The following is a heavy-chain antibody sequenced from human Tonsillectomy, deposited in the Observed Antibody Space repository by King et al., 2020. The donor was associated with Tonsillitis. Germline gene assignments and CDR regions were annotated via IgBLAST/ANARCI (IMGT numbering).Heavy chain of an antibody. J-gene: IGHJ4*02. V-gene: IGHV3-33*08. D-gene: IGHD3-10*01. CDR1: GFTFSSYG. Sequence: QLVQSGGGVVQPGRSLRLSCAASGFTFSSYGMHWVRQAPGQGLEWVAVIWYDGSNKYYADSVKGRFTIPRDNSKNTLYLQMNSLRAEDTAVYYCARGSRPSLSLSYWGQGTLVTVSS. CDR3: ARGSRPSLSLSY. CDR2: IWYDGSNK.